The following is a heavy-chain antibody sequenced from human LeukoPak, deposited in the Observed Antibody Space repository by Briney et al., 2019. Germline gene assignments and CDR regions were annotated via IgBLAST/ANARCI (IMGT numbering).Heavy chain of an antibody. D-gene: IGHD1-1*01. CDR1: NGDINNYY. V-gene: IGHV4-59*01. CDR2: IYYRGST. J-gene: IGHJ6*03. CDR3: ARSESGVQYFQHDFYIDA. Sequence: SETLSLTCTVSNGDINNYYWSWVRQPPGKGLEWIGYIYYRGSTKYNPSLKSRVTISIDTSNDQVSLRLTSVTAADTAVYYCARSESGVQYFQHDFYIDAWGKGATVTVSS.